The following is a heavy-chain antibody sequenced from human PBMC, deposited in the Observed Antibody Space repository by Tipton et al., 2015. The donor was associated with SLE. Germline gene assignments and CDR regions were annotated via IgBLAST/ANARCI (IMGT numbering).Heavy chain of an antibody. CDR2: IYTSGST. Sequence: TLSLTCTVSGVSISSYYWSWIRQPPGKGLEWIGYIYTSGSTNYNPPLKSRVTISVDTSKNQFSLKLSSVTAADTAVYYCARDTYYYDSSGYDDAFDIWGQGTMVTVSS. V-gene: IGHV4-59*01. CDR1: GVSISSYY. J-gene: IGHJ3*02. D-gene: IGHD3-22*01. CDR3: ARDTYYYDSSGYDDAFDI.